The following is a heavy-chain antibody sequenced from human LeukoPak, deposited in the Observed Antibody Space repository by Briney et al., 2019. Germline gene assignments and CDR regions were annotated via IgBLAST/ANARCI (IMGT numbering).Heavy chain of an antibody. CDR3: ARDRSPPSVYGDYVDAFDI. Sequence: SETLSLTCTVSGGSISSYYWSWIRQPPGKGLEWIGYIYYSGSTNYNPSLKSRVTISVDTSKNQFSLKLSSVTAADTAVYYCARDRSPPSVYGDYVDAFDIWGQGTMVTVSS. V-gene: IGHV4-59*01. CDR1: GGSISSYY. J-gene: IGHJ3*02. D-gene: IGHD4-17*01. CDR2: IYYSGST.